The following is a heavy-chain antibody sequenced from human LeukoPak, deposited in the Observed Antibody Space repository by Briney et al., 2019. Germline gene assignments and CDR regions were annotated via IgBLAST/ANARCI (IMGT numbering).Heavy chain of an antibody. J-gene: IGHJ4*02. CDR2: LSPDGGSS. CDR3: TRSPSLGGSYWGFDY. V-gene: IGHV3-74*01. Sequence: SGGSLRLSCAASGFTFSTYWMHWVRQAPGKGLVWVSRLSPDGGSSIYADSVKGRFTVPRDNAKNTLYLQMNSLRADDTAVYYFTRSPSLGGSYWGFDYWGQGTLVTVSS. CDR1: GFTFSTYW. D-gene: IGHD1-26*01.